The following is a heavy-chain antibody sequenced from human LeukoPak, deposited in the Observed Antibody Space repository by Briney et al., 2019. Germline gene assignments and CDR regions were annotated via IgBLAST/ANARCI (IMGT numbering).Heavy chain of an antibody. CDR2: ILPDGSQK. Sequence: GGSLRLSCVASDFTFDFYWMTWVRQAPGKGLEWLANILPDGSQKYYVDSVKGRFAISRDNPKNSLYLQINNLRAEDTAVYYCGRLAHNAWYAIDFWGQGTLVTVSS. CDR3: GRLAHNAWYAIDF. D-gene: IGHD2-2*01. J-gene: IGHJ4*02. V-gene: IGHV3-7*01. CDR1: DFTFDFYW.